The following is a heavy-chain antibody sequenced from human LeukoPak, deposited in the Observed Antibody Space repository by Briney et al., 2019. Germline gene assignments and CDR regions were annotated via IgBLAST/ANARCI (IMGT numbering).Heavy chain of an antibody. CDR1: GFTFSNYA. V-gene: IGHV3-23*01. CDR2: ISGSGGST. J-gene: IGHJ4*02. CDR3: AKALGELSFIIDY. D-gene: IGHD3-16*02. Sequence: PGGSLRLSCVPSGFTFSNYAMSWVRQAPGKGLEWVSAISGSGGSTYYADSIKGRFTISRDNSKNTLYLQMSSLSADDTAVYYCAKALGELSFIIDYWGQGILVTVSS.